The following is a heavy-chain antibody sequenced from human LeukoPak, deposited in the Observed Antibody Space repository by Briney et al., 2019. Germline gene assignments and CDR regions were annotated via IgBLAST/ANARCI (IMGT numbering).Heavy chain of an antibody. J-gene: IGHJ4*02. CDR1: GGSISSSSYY. Sequence: PSETLSLTCTVSGGSISSSSYYWSWIRQPPGKGLEWIGEINHSGSTNYNPSLKSRVTISVDTSKNQFSLKLSSVTAADTAVYYCARGGIAVAGTTDFDYWGQGTLVTVSS. CDR3: ARGGIAVAGTTDFDY. CDR2: INHSGST. D-gene: IGHD6-19*01. V-gene: IGHV4-39*07.